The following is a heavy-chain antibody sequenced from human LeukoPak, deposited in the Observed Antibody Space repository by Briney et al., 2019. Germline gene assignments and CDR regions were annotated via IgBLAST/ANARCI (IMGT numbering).Heavy chain of an antibody. V-gene: IGHV3-7*01. Sequence: GGSLRLSCAASGFTFTTYWMSWVRQAPGKGLEWVANINQDGSEKYFVDSVKGRFTISRDNAKNSLYLQMNSLRAEDTAVYYCAELGITMIGGVWGKGTTVTISS. CDR3: AELGITMIGGV. CDR2: INQDGSEK. D-gene: IGHD3-10*02. J-gene: IGHJ6*04. CDR1: GFTFTTYW.